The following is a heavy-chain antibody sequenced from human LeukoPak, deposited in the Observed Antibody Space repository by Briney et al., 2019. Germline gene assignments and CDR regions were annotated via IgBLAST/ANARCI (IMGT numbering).Heavy chain of an antibody. CDR3: ARSSPSTMTQTPFFDY. CDR2: IYYSGST. CDR1: GGPISSSSYY. J-gene: IGHJ4*02. D-gene: IGHD3-22*01. V-gene: IGHV4-39*01. Sequence: SETLSLTCTVSGGPISSSSYYWGWIRQPPGKGLEWIGSIYYSGSTYYNPSLKSRVTISVDTSKNQFSLKLSSVTAADTAVYYCARSSPSTMTQTPFFDYWGQGTLVTVSS.